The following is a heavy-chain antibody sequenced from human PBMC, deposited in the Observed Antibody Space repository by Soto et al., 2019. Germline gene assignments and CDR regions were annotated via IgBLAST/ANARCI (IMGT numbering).Heavy chain of an antibody. CDR1: GDSVSSNSAA. V-gene: IGHV6-1*01. Sequence: QVQLQQSGPGLVKPSQTLSLTCAISGDSVSSNSAAWNWIRQSPSRGLEWLGRTYYRSKWYNDYAVSVKSRITINPDTSKNQFSLQLNSVTPEDTAVYYCARDPGNLADYCSGGSCYSSGFDYWGQGTLVTVSS. D-gene: IGHD2-15*01. J-gene: IGHJ4*02. CDR3: ARDPGNLADYCSGGSCYSSGFDY. CDR2: TYYRSKWYN.